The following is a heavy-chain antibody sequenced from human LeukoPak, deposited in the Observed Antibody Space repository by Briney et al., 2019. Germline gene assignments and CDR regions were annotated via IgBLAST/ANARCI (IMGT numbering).Heavy chain of an antibody. J-gene: IGHJ4*02. Sequence: PGGSLRLSCAAAGFTFSSYSMNWVRQAPGKGLEWVSYISSSSGTIYYADSVKGRFTISRDNAKNTLYLQMNSLRAEDTAVYYCAKAIGYSGYGSLDYWGQGTLVTVSS. V-gene: IGHV3-48*01. D-gene: IGHD5-12*01. CDR2: ISSSSGTI. CDR3: AKAIGYSGYGSLDY. CDR1: GFTFSSYS.